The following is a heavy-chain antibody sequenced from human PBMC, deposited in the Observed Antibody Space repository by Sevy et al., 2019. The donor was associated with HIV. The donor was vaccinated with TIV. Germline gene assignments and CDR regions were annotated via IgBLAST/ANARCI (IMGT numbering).Heavy chain of an antibody. V-gene: IGHV3-7*03. CDR1: GFNFRNFW. Sequence: GGSLRLSCVASGFNFRNFWMSWVRQAPGKGLECVADIKQDGSEAYYVDSVKGRFTISRDNAKNSLYLQMNSLGDEDTVMYFCVRDKEVGASILDAWGQGTPVTVSS. CDR3: VRDKEVGASILDA. CDR2: IKQDGSEA. J-gene: IGHJ5*02. D-gene: IGHD1-26*01.